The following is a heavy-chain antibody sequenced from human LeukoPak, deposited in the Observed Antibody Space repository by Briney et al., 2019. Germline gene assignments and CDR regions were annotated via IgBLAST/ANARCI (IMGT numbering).Heavy chain of an antibody. CDR1: GGSIGDSYW. CDR3: ARDVVVTSSPDAFDI. V-gene: IGHV4-4*02. CDR2: IYHSGST. J-gene: IGHJ3*02. D-gene: IGHD2-21*02. Sequence: SETLSLTCAVSGGSIGDSYWWTWVRQPPWTGLEWIGEIYHSGSTSYNPSLKGRVTISLDKSKNQFSLKLNSMTAADTAVYYCARDVVVTSSPDAFDIWGQGTMVTVSS.